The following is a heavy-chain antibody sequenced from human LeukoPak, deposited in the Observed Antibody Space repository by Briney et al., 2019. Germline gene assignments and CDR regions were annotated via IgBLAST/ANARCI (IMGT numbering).Heavy chain of an antibody. V-gene: IGHV3-30*02. CDR2: IRYDGNNK. CDR3: AKGSSSSWTNFDY. J-gene: IGHJ4*02. D-gene: IGHD6-13*01. Sequence: PGGSLRLSCAASGFTFSSYGMHWVRQAPGKGLEWVAFIRYDGNNKYYADSVEGRFTISRDNSKNTLYLQMNSLRPEDTAVYYCAKGSSSSWTNFDYWGQGTLATVSS. CDR1: GFTFSSYG.